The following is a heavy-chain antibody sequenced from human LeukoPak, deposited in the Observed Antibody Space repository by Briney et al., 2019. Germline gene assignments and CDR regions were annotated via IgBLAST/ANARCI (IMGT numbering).Heavy chain of an antibody. Sequence: TGGSLRLSCAASGFTFGDYGIHWVRQAPGKGLEWVAVISHDGSKKFYADSVKGRFTISRDNSKNTMYLQMNSLRSDDTAVYYCASFSDILTTIGDYWGQGTQVTVSS. J-gene: IGHJ4*02. CDR1: GFTFGDYG. V-gene: IGHV3-30*03. D-gene: IGHD3-9*01. CDR3: ASFSDILTTIGDY. CDR2: ISHDGSKK.